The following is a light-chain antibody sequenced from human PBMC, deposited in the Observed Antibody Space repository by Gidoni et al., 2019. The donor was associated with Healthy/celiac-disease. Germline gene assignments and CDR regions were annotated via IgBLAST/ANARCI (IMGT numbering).Light chain of an antibody. V-gene: IGLV3-19*01. CDR1: SLRSYY. CDR2: GKN. CDR3: NSRDSSGNHP. J-gene: IGLJ2*01. Sequence: PAVSVALGQTVGITCQGDSLRSYYASWYQQKPGQAPVLVIYGKNNRPSGIPDRFSGSSSGNTASLTITGAQAEDEADYYCNSRDSSGNHPFGGGTKLTVL.